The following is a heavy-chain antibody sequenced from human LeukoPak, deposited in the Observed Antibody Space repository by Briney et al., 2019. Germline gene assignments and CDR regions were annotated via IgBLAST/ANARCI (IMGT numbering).Heavy chain of an antibody. CDR3: AGDNRGKDV. V-gene: IGHV3-7*01. CDR2: INQDGSEK. J-gene: IGHJ6*02. CDR1: GFTFSSYW. Sequence: PGGSLRLSCAASGFTFSSYWMTWVRQAPGKGLDWVANINQDGSEKYYVDSVKGRFTISRDNAKNSLYLQMNSLRADDTAVYYCAGDNRGKDVWGQGATVTVSS.